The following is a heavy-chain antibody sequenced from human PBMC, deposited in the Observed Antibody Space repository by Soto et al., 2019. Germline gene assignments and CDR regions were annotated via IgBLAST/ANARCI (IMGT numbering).Heavy chain of an antibody. CDR1: GGSISSSSYY. Sequence: SETLSLTCTVSGGSISSSSYYWGWIRQPPGKGLEWIGSIYYSGSTYYNPSLKSRVTISVDTSKNQFSLKLSSVTAADTAVYYCEIYGSGSYYDELTYFDYWGQGTLVTVSS. V-gene: IGHV4-39*01. CDR3: EIYGSGSYYDELTYFDY. D-gene: IGHD3-10*01. CDR2: IYYSGST. J-gene: IGHJ4*02.